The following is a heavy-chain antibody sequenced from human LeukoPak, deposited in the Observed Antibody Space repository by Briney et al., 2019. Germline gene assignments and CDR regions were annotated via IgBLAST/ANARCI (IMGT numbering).Heavy chain of an antibody. D-gene: IGHD1-26*01. V-gene: IGHV3-23*01. J-gene: IGHJ4*02. CDR1: GFTFSSYA. CDR3: AKDSGAVGVYFDY. CDR2: ISGSGGST. Sequence: GGSLRLSCAASGFTFSSYAMSWVRQAPGKGLEWVSAISGSGGSTYYADSVKGRFTISRDNSKNTLYLQMNSLRAEDTAVFYCAKDSGAVGVYFDYWGQGTLVTVSS.